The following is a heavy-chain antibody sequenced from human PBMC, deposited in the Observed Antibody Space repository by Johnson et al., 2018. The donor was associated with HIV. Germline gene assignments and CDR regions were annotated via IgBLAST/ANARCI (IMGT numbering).Heavy chain of an antibody. D-gene: IGHD2-21*01. J-gene: IGHJ3*02. Sequence: QVQLVESGGGVVQPGRSLRLSCAASGFTFSSYAMHWVRLAPGKGLEWVAVILYDGSDKYYADSVQGRFTISRDNSKNTLYLQMNSLRAEDTAVYYCARGGGCGGDCYSGYDAFDIWGQGTMVTVSS. CDR2: ILYDGSDK. CDR3: ARGGGCGGDCYSGYDAFDI. CDR1: GFTFSSYA. V-gene: IGHV3-30*04.